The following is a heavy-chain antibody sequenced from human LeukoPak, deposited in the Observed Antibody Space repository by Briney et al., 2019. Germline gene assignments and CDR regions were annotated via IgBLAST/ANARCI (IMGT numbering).Heavy chain of an antibody. CDR3: ARDRGASYYYDSSGYYYRYFDL. CDR1: GYTFTSYG. J-gene: IGHJ2*01. CDR2: ISAYNGNT. V-gene: IGHV1-18*01. Sequence: ASVKVSCKASGYTFTSYGISWVRQAPGQGLEWMGWISAYNGNTNYAQKLQGRVTMTTVTSTSTAYMELRSLRSDDTAVYYCARDRGASYYYDSSGYYYRYFDLWGRGTLVTVSS. D-gene: IGHD3-22*01.